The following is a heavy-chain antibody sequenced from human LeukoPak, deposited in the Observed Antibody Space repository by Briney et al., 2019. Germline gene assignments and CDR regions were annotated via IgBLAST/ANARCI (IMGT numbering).Heavy chain of an antibody. CDR1: GGSISSYY. V-gene: IGHV4-59*01. CDR2: IYYSGST. Sequence: SETLSLTCTVSGGSISSYYWSWIRQPPGKGLEWIGYIYYSGSTNYNPSLKSRVTISVDTSKNQFSLKLSSVTAADTAVYYCARDGSGRHYYYYMDVWGKGTTVTNSS. CDR3: ARDGSGRHYYYYMDV. J-gene: IGHJ6*03. D-gene: IGHD3-10*01.